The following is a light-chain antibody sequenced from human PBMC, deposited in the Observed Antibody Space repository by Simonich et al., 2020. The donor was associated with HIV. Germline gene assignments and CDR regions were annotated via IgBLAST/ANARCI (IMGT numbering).Light chain of an antibody. V-gene: IGKV4-1*01. CDR3: QQSNYTPYT. CDR1: QTVLFRSNDKNY. CDR2: WAS. J-gene: IGKJ2*01. Sequence: DIVMTQSPDSLAVSLGERAAINCKSSQTVLFRSNDKNYLAWYQQKPGQPPKLLIYWASTRESGVPDRFSGSGSGTDFTLIISSLQPEDFATYYCQQSNYTPYTFGQGTKLEIK.